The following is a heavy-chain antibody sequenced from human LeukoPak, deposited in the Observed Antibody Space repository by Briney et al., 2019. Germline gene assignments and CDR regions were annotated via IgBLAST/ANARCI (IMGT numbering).Heavy chain of an antibody. CDR2: ITPIFATP. V-gene: IGHV1-69*13. CDR3: ARWAGYCRITNCYSAFDY. J-gene: IGHJ4*02. D-gene: IGHD2-2*02. CDR1: GGTFSNYA. Sequence: SVKVSCKASGGTFSNYAISWVRQAPGQGLEWMGGITPIFATPSYAQKFQGRVTITVDESTSTAYMELSGLRSEDTAVYYCARWAGYCRITNCYSAFDYWGQGTLVTVSS.